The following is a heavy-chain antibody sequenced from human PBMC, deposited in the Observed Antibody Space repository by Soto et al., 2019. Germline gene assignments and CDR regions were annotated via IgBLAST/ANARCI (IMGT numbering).Heavy chain of an antibody. D-gene: IGHD2-2*01. CDR1: GFTVSSNYP. CDR2: ISDSGGTT. J-gene: IGHJ4*02. CDR3: AKDPYCSSISCYAGNFYY. V-gene: IGHV3-23*01. Sequence: PGGSLRLSCAASGFTVSSNYPMSWVRQAPGKGLEWVSYISDSGGTTYYADSVKGRFTISRDNSKNTLYLQMNSLRAEDTAVYYCAKDPYCSSISCYAGNFYYWGQGALVTVSS.